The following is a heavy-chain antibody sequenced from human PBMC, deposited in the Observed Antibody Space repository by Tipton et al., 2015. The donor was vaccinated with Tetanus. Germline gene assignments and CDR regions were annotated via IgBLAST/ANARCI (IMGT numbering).Heavy chain of an antibody. CDR2: IWSDGNTK. V-gene: IGHV3-30*04. CDR1: GFTFSSFA. J-gene: IGHJ5*02. CDR3: VRDRNWGPFAP. D-gene: IGHD7-27*01. Sequence: SLRLSCEGFGFTFSSFAMHWVRQAPGKGLECVALIWSDGNTKYNVDSVKGRFTISRDSSTNTVYLQMNSLRVEDTAIYYCVRDRNWGPFAPWGKGTLVTASS.